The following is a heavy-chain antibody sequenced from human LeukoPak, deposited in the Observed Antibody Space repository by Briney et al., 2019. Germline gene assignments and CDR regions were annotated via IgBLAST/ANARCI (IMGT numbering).Heavy chain of an antibody. CDR3: ARETPSRYFDY. V-gene: IGHV1-8*01. CDR1: GYTLTTYD. D-gene: IGHD4-23*01. Sequence: ASVKVSCKASGYTLTTYDINWVRQAPGQGLEWMGWMNPNSGKTGYAQKFQDRITITRNTSISTAYMGLSSLRSDDTAVYYCARETPSRYFDYWGQGALVTVSS. J-gene: IGHJ4*02. CDR2: MNPNSGKT.